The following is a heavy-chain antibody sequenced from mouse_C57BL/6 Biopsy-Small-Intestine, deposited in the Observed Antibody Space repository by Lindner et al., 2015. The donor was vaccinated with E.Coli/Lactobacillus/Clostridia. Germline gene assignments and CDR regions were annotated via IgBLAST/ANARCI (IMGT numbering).Heavy chain of an antibody. J-gene: IGHJ3*01. V-gene: IGHV1-14*01. CDR2: INPYNDGT. D-gene: IGHD2-13*01. CDR3: ARFYGDFFGY. CDR1: GYTFTTYV. Sequence: VQLQESGPELVKPGASVKMSCKASGYTFTTYVMHWVKQKSGQGLEWIGYINPYNDGTKFNEKFKGKATLTSDKSSSTAYMELSSLTSEDSAVYYCARFYGDFFGYWGQGTLVTVSA.